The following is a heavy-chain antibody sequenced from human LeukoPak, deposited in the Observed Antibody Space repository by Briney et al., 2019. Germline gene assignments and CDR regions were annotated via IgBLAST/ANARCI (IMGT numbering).Heavy chain of an antibody. CDR2: IKKDGSET. J-gene: IGHJ4*02. CDR3: AKLQLAAYMDY. CDR1: GFRFSSHY. Sequence: GGSLRLSCTASGFRFSSHYMTWVRQAPGKGLEWVASIKKDGSETQYVDSVKGRLTISRDNAKNLLSLQMNSLRAEDTAVYYCAKLQLAAYMDYWGQGTLVTVSS. D-gene: IGHD6-6*01. V-gene: IGHV3-7*03.